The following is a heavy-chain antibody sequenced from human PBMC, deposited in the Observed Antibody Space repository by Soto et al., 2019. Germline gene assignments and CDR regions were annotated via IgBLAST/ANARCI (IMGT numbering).Heavy chain of an antibody. V-gene: IGHV3-23*01. Sequence: EVHLLESGGDLVLPGGSLRLSCAASGFAFNDFAMNWVRQAPGKGPEWLSTISGSGDKTFHIDSVKGRFNISRDNSNNKMFLQMNSLRAEDTSIYYCAKGASHAPFEKWGRGTLVTVSS. CDR1: GFAFNDFA. CDR2: ISGSGDKT. CDR3: AKGASHAPFEK. J-gene: IGHJ4*02.